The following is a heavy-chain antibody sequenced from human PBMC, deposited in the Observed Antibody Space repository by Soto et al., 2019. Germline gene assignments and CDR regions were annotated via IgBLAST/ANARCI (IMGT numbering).Heavy chain of an antibody. J-gene: IGHJ4*02. CDR2: TIPIFTTA. D-gene: IGHD3-16*01. CDR3: ARVDSSRVRLVGPFYFDH. CDR1: GGTFNGYS. V-gene: IGHV1-69*01. Sequence: QVQLVQSGAEVTEPGSSVKVSCKASGGTFNGYSISWVRQAPGQGLEWVGGTIPIFTTANYAQKFKGRLPMTADEYTSTAYMELSGLRSDDTAIYYCARVDSSRVRLVGPFYFDHWGQGTLVTVSS.